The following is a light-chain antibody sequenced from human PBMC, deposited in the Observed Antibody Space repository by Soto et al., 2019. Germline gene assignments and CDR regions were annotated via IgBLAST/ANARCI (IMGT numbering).Light chain of an antibody. V-gene: IGKV3-15*01. CDR1: QSVNSM. Sequence: EIVMTQSPVTLSVSPVERATLSCRASQSVNSMLAWYQQKPGQAPRLLIYGASTRATGIPARFSGSGSGTEFTLTISSLQSEDFAVYYCQKYNEWPLTFGGGTKVDIK. CDR3: QKYNEWPLT. CDR2: GAS. J-gene: IGKJ4*01.